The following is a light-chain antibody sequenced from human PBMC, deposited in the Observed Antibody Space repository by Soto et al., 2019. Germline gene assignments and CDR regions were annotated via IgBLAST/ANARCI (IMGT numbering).Light chain of an antibody. CDR1: QSLANSF. CDR3: QQYGTSEII. CDR2: DTS. J-gene: IGKJ5*01. Sequence: VLTQSPGTLSLSPGERATLSCRASQSLANSFIAWYQQKPGQAPRLLIYDTSSRASGIPDRFSGSGSGTDFTLTISRLETEDFAVFYCQQYGTSEIILGQGTRLEI. V-gene: IGKV3-20*01.